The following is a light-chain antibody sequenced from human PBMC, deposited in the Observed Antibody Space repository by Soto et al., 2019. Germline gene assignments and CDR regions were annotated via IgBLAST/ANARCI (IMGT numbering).Light chain of an antibody. V-gene: IGKV1-5*03. CDR3: QHYNTYSEA. CDR2: KAS. Sequence: IQVTQSPSTLSGSVGDRVTITWRASQTISSWLAWYQQKPGKAPKLLTYKASTLKSGVPSRFSGSGSGTESPLTSSSLQPDDFATSYCQHYNTYSEAFGQGTKGDIK. J-gene: IGKJ1*01. CDR1: QTISSW.